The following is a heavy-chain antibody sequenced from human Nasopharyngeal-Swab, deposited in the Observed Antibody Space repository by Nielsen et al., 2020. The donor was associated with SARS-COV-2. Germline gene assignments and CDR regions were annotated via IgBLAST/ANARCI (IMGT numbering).Heavy chain of an antibody. CDR1: GGTFSSYA. D-gene: IGHD6-19*01. Sequence: SVKVSCKASGGTFSSYAISWVRQDPGQGLEWMGGIIPIFGTANYAQKFQGRVTITADESTSTAYMELSSLRSEDTAVYYCARESKKVAGLPNYYYYGMDVWGQGTTVTVSS. CDR2: IIPIFGTA. V-gene: IGHV1-69*13. J-gene: IGHJ6*02. CDR3: ARESKKVAGLPNYYYYGMDV.